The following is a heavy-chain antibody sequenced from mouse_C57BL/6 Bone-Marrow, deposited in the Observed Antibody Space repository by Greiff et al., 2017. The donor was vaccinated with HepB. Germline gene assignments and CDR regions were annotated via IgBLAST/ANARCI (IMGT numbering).Heavy chain of an antibody. CDR3: VTYYSYAMDY. V-gene: IGHV10-1*01. J-gene: IGHJ4*01. CDR2: IRSKSNNYAT. Sequence: EVKLVESGGGLVQPKGSLKLSCAASGFSFNTYAMNWVRQAPGKGLEWVARIRSKSNNYATYYADSVKDRFTISRDDSESMLYLQMNNLKTEDTAMYYCVTYYSYAMDYWGQGTSVTVSS. CDR1: GFSFNTYA.